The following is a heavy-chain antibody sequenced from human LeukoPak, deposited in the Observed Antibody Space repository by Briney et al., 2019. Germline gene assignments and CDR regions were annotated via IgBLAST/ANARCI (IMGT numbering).Heavy chain of an antibody. CDR3: ARVAGGSYKYYFDY. CDR1: GGSFSGYY. V-gene: IGHV4-34*01. J-gene: IGHJ4*02. Sequence: KPSETLSLTCAVYGGSFSGYYWSWIRQPPGKGLEWIGEINHSGSTNYNPSLKSRVTISIDTSKNQFSLKLSSVTAADTAVYYCARVAGGSYKYYFDYWGQGTLVTVSS. D-gene: IGHD1-26*01. CDR2: INHSGST.